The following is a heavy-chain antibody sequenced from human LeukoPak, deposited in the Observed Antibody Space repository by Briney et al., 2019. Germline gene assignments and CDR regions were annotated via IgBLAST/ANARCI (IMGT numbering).Heavy chain of an antibody. CDR2: ISSSSTTI. V-gene: IGHV3-48*01. J-gene: IGHJ4*02. CDR1: GFTFSSYS. CDR3: ARAPRMVYFDY. D-gene: IGHD2-15*01. Sequence: GGSLRLSCAASGFTFSSYSMNWVRQAPGKGLEWVSYISSSSTTIYYADSVKGRFTISRDNSKNTLYLQMNSLRAEDTAVYYCARAPRMVYFDYWGQGTLVTVSS.